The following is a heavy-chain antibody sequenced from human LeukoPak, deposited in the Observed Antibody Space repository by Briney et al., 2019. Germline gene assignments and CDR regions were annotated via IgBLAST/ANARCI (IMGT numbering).Heavy chain of an antibody. CDR3: AKVEWLRWVFDY. Sequence: GGSVRLSCAASGFTFSSYAISWVRQAPGKGLEWVSAISGSGGSTYYADSVKGRFTISRDNSKNTLYLQMNCLRAEDTAVYYCAKVEWLRWVFDYWGQGTLVTVSS. CDR1: GFTFSSYA. J-gene: IGHJ4*02. D-gene: IGHD5-12*01. CDR2: ISGSGGST. V-gene: IGHV3-23*01.